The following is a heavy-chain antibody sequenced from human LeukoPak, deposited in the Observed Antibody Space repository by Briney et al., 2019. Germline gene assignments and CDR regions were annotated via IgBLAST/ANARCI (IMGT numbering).Heavy chain of an antibody. CDR2: IHHSRST. J-gene: IGHJ4*02. V-gene: IGHV4-34*01. D-gene: IGHD6-13*01. CDR3: AGRGRIIAAAGSFDY. CDR1: GGSFSGYY. Sequence: PSETLSLTCAFYGGSFSGYYWSWIRQPPGKGLEWIGEIHHSRSTNYNPSLKSRVTISVDMSKNQFSLKLSSVTAADTAVYYCAGRGRIIAAAGSFDYWGQGTLVTVSS.